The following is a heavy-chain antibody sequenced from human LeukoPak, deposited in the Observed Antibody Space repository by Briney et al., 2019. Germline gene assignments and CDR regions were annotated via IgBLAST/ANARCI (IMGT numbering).Heavy chain of an antibody. CDR3: ARAPGYCDSSSCENWYFDL. J-gene: IGHJ2*01. Sequence: GGSLRLSCAASGFIVSSTYMSWVRQAPGKGLGWISIIYSSGSTYYADSVKGRFAISRDTSKNTLYLQMNSLRAEDTAFYYCARAPGYCDSSSCENWYFDLWGRGTLVTVSS. CDR1: GFIVSSTY. D-gene: IGHD2-2*01. V-gene: IGHV3-53*01. CDR2: IYSSGST.